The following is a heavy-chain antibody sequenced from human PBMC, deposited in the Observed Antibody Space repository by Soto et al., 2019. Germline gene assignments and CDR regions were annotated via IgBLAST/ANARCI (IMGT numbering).Heavy chain of an antibody. D-gene: IGHD3-22*01. CDR3: TRADYDSSGFYYYFDY. V-gene: IGHV3-49*04. CDR1: GFTFHDYP. Sequence: GGSLRLSCTTSGFTFHDYPMTWVRQAPGKGLEWVAFIRIKAHGGAPEYAPSVKGRFTISRDDSKSVAYLQMSTLKTEDTAVYYCTRADYDSSGFYYYFDYWGQGTLVT. CDR2: IRIKAHGGAP. J-gene: IGHJ4*02.